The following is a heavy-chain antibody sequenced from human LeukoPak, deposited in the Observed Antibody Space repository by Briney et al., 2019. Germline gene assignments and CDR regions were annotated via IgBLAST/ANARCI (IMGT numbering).Heavy chain of an antibody. CDR1: GFIFSDYY. J-gene: IGHJ6*04. CDR3: AREGGSGSYQV. D-gene: IGHD3-10*01. Sequence: GGSLRLSCAASGFIFSDYYMSWIRQAPGKGLEYISYISSSGSTIYYADSVKGRFTISRDNAKNSLYLQMNSLRAEDTAVYYCAREGGSGSYQVWGKGTTATISS. V-gene: IGHV3-11*01. CDR2: ISSSGSTI.